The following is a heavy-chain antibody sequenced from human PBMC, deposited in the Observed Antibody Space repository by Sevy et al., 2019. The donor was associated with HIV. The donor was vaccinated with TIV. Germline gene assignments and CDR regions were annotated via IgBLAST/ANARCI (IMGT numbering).Heavy chain of an antibody. CDR3: ARAKYYYGSGSSTDAFDI. V-gene: IGHV3-30-3*01. CDR1: GFTFSSYA. CDR2: ISYDGSNK. Sequence: GGSLRLSCAASGFTFSSYAMHWVRQAPGKGLEWVAVISYDGSNKFYADSVKGRFTISRDNSKNTLDLQMNSLRAEDTAVYYCARAKYYYGSGSSTDAFDIWGQGTMVTVSS. D-gene: IGHD3-10*01. J-gene: IGHJ3*02.